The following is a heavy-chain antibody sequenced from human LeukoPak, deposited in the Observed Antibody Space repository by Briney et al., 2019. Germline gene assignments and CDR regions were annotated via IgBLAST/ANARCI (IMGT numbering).Heavy chain of an antibody. CDR1: GFTFSSYA. J-gene: IGHJ6*02. Sequence: PGGSLRLSCAASGFTFSSYAMSWVRQAPGKGLEWVSAISGSGGSTYYADSVKGRFTISRDNSKNTLYLQMNSLRAEDTAVYYCAKDMVVAATGALVDYGMDVWGQGTTVTGSS. D-gene: IGHD2-15*01. CDR2: ISGSGGST. CDR3: AKDMVVAATGALVDYGMDV. V-gene: IGHV3-23*01.